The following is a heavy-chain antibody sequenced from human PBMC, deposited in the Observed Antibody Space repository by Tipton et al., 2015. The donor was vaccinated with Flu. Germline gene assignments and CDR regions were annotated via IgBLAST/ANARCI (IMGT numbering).Heavy chain of an antibody. V-gene: IGHV4-61*02. CDR3: ARLSYYDVDLKNFYFDY. Sequence: GLVKPSETLSLTCTVSSGSIRSTNYFCAWIRQPAGKGLEWIGLIYPSGSTNYNPSLKSRVTMSVDTSKNQFSLKLSSVTAADTAVYYCARLSYYDVDLKNFYFDYWGQGALVTVSS. CDR1: SGSIRSTNYF. D-gene: IGHD3-10*02. J-gene: IGHJ4*02. CDR2: IYPSGST.